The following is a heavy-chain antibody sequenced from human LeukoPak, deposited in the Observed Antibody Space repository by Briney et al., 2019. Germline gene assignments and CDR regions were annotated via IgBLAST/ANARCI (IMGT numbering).Heavy chain of an antibody. J-gene: IGHJ3*02. D-gene: IGHD3-3*01. Sequence: SETLSLTCTVSGGSISSYYWSWIRQPPGKGLEWIGYIYYSGSTNYNPSLKSRVTISVDTSKNQFSLKLSSVTAADTAVYYCARDISIFGVVPSAFDIRGQGTMVTVSS. CDR1: GGSISSYY. V-gene: IGHV4-59*01. CDR2: IYYSGST. CDR3: ARDISIFGVVPSAFDI.